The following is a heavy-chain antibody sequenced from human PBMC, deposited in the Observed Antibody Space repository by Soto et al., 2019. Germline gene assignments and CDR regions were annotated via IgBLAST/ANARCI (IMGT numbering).Heavy chain of an antibody. CDR3: ARVDWNYPLIDY. CDR1: GFTFSNYN. V-gene: IGHV3-21*01. CDR2: ISSGSGYI. J-gene: IGHJ4*02. D-gene: IGHD1-7*01. Sequence: PGGSLRLSCAASGFTFSNYNMNWVRQAPGKGLEWVSSISSGSGYIYYADSVKGRFTISRDNAENSLYLQMNSLRAEDTAVYYCARVDWNYPLIDYWGLGTLVTVSS.